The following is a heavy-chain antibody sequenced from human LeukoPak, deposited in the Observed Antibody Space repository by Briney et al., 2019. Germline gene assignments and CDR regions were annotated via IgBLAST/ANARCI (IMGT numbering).Heavy chain of an antibody. J-gene: IGHJ4*02. CDR1: GYTFTGYY. D-gene: IGHD6-13*01. V-gene: IGHV1-2*02. CDR2: INPNSGGT. CDR3: ARDFRYSSSWYHFDY. Sequence: ASVKVSCKASGYTFTGYYMHWVRQAPGQGLEWMGWINPNSGGTNYAQKFQGRVTMTRETSISTAYMELSRLRSDDTAVYYCARDFRYSSSWYHFDYWGQGTLVTASS.